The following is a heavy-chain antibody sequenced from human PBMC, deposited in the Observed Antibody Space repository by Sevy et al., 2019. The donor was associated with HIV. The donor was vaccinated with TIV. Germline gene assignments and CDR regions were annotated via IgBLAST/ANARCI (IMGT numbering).Heavy chain of an antibody. CDR3: ARAYCSGGRXYSLAY. CDR1: GYLFTSYR. V-gene: IGHV1-18*01. Sequence: ASVKVSCKASGYLFTSYRITWVRQAPGKRLELVGWISPHNGDTNYAQRVQDRVTMITDTSTTTAYMELRSLTSDDSAVYYCARAYCSGGRXYSLAYWGQGTLVTVSS. D-gene: IGHD2-15*01. CDR2: ISPHNGDT. J-gene: IGHJ4*02.